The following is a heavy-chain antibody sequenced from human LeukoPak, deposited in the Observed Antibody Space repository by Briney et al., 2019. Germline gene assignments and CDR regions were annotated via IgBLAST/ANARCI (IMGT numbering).Heavy chain of an antibody. CDR2: IHHSGST. Sequence: PSETLSLTCAVYGVSFSGFCWGWIRQPPGKGLEWIGEIHHSGSTNYNPSLKSRVTMSVDTSKNQFSLKLSSVTAADTAVYYCASVPYSSGYYNYWGQGTLVTVSS. J-gene: IGHJ4*02. V-gene: IGHV4-34*01. CDR1: GVSFSGFC. D-gene: IGHD3-22*01. CDR3: ASVPYSSGYYNY.